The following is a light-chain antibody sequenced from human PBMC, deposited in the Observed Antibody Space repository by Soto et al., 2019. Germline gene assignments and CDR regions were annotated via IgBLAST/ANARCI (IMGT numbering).Light chain of an antibody. CDR2: DAS. CDR3: QQCGSSGT. V-gene: IGKV3-20*01. Sequence: EIELTQSPGTLSLSPGERATLSCRASQTVSGSQLAWYQQRPGQPPRLLIFDASRRATGIPDRFSGSGSGTDFTLTISRLEPEDFAVYYCQQCGSSGTFGQGTKVDIK. CDR1: QTVSGSQ. J-gene: IGKJ1*01.